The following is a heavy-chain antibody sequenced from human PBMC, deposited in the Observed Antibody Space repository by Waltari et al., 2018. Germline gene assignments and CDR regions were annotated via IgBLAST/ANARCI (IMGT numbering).Heavy chain of an antibody. J-gene: IGHJ4*02. V-gene: IGHV1-69*05. D-gene: IGHD3-22*01. CDR1: GGTFSRYA. CDR2: IIPIFGTA. CDR3: ARGRTRLYDSSGYSFDY. Sequence: QVQLVQSGAEVKKPGSSVKVSCKASGGTFSRYAISWVRQAPGQGLEWMGGIIPIFGTANYAQKFQGRVTITTDESTSTAYMELSSLRSEDTAVYYCARGRTRLYDSSGYSFDYWGQGTLVTVSS.